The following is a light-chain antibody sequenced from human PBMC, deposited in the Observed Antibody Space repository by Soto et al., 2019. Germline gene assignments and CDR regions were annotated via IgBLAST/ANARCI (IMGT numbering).Light chain of an antibody. V-gene: IGKV3D-15*01. CDR3: QQYNNWPPIT. CDR1: QSVSSN. CDR2: GAS. Sequence: EIVLTQSPATLSLSPGERATLSCSASQSVSSNLAWYQQKPGQAPRLLIYGASTRATGLPARFSGSGSGTEFTLTISSLQSEDFAVYYCQQYNNWPPITFGQGTRLEIK. J-gene: IGKJ5*01.